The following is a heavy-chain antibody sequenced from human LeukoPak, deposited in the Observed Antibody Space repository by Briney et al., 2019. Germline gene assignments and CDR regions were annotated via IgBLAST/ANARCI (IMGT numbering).Heavy chain of an antibody. V-gene: IGHV3-23*01. CDR2: ISGSGGST. D-gene: IGHD3-22*01. CDR1: GFTFSSYA. J-gene: IGHJ1*01. CDR3: AKEAMYYYDSGAYGPQH. Sequence: GGSLRLSCAASGFTFSSYAMSWVRQAPGKGLEWVSAISGSGGSTYYADSVKGRFTISRDNSKNTLYLQMNSLRAEDTAVYYCAKEAMYYYDSGAYGPQHWGQGTLVTVSS.